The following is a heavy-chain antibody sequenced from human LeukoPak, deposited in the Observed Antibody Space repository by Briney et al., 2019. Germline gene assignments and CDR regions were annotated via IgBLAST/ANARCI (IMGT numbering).Heavy chain of an antibody. J-gene: IGHJ4*02. CDR3: ARAPRPDYFDY. CDR2: INPNSGDT. Sequence: ASVKVSCKASGYTFTDYYIHWVRQAPGQGLEWTGWINPNSGDTNYAQKFQGRVTMTRDTSISTAYMELSSLRSEDTAVYYCARAPRPDYFDYWGQGTLVTVSS. V-gene: IGHV1-2*02. CDR1: GYTFTDYY.